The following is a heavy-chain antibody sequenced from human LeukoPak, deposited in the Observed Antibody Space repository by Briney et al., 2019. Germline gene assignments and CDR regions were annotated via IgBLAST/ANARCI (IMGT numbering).Heavy chain of an antibody. J-gene: IGHJ4*02. CDR2: ISGSGGNT. CDR3: AKGGNTMVRGLITY. Sequence: GGSLRLSCAASGFTFNDYAMNWVRQAPGKGLEWVSAISGSGGNTYYADSVKGRFTISRDNSKNTLYLQINSLRAEDTAVYYCAKGGNTMVRGLITYWGQGTLVTVSS. CDR1: GFTFNDYA. D-gene: IGHD3-10*01. V-gene: IGHV3-23*01.